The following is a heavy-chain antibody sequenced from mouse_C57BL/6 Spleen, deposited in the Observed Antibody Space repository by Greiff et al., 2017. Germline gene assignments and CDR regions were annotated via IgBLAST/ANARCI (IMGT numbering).Heavy chain of an antibody. J-gene: IGHJ1*03. CDR1: GFNINNTY. V-gene: IGHV14-3*01. CDR3: AREISYGPYFDV. CDR2: IDPADGST. D-gene: IGHD2-1*01. Sequence: EVLLQQSVAELVRPGASVKLSCTASGFNINNTYMHWVKQRPEQGLEWIGRIDPADGSTKYAPKFQGKATITADKSSNTAYLQLSSLTSEDTAIYYCAREISYGPYFDVWGTGTTVTVSS.